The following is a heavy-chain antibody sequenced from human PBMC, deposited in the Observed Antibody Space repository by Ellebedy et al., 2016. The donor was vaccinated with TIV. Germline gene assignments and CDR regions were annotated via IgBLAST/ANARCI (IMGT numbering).Heavy chain of an antibody. V-gene: IGHV3-53*01. CDR3: ARAPPSPYDAFDI. CDR1: VFNVRSNF. Sequence: GGSLRLSXAASVFNVRSNFMSWVRQAPGKGLEWVSVMYSDATTYYADSVKGRFTISRDNSKNMVYFQMNSLRVEDTAVYYCARAPPSPYDAFDIWGQGTMVTVSS. CDR2: MYSDATT. J-gene: IGHJ3*02.